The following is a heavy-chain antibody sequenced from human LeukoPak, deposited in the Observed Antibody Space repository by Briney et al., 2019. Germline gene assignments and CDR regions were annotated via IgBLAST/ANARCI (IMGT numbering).Heavy chain of an antibody. CDR1: GFIFKSFA. D-gene: IGHD3-10*01. V-gene: IGHV3-74*01. CDR3: ARGDPVLLWFGELPGGDY. CDR2: INSDGSST. Sequence: GGSLRLSCAASGFIFKSFAMSWVRQAPGKGLVWVSRINSDGSSTSYADSVKGRFTISRDNAKNTLYLQMNSLRAEDTAVYYCARGDPVLLWFGELPGGDYWGQGTLVTVSS. J-gene: IGHJ4*02.